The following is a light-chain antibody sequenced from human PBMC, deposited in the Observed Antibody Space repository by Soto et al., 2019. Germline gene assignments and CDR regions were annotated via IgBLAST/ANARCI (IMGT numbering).Light chain of an antibody. CDR2: DAS. J-gene: IGKJ1*01. Sequence: DIQMTQSPSTLSASVGDRVTITCRPSQSISSWLAWYQQKPGKAPKLLIYDASSLESGVPSRFSGSGSGTKFTITISSLQPDDLATYYCQHYNSYSWTVGQGTKV. CDR1: QSISSW. CDR3: QHYNSYSWT. V-gene: IGKV1-5*01.